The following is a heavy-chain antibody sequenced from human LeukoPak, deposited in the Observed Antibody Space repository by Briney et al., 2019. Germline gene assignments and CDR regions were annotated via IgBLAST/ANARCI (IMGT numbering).Heavy chain of an antibody. J-gene: IGHJ6*02. CDR2: ISAYNGNT. D-gene: IGHD3-3*01. V-gene: IGHV1-18*01. CDR1: GYTFTSYG. CDR3: ARRNYDFWSGYLYGMDV. Sequence: ASVKVSCKASGYTFTSYGISWVRQAPGQGLEWMGWISAYNGNTNYAQKLQGRVTMTTDTSTSTAYMELRSLRSDDTAVYYCARRNYDFWSGYLYGMDVWGQGTMVIVSS.